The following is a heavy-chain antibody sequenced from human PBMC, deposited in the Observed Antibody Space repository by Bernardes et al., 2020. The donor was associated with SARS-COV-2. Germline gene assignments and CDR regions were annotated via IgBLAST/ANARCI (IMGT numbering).Heavy chain of an antibody. CDR2: ISHDSGNI. D-gene: IGHD1-1*01. Sequence: GGSLRLSCAVSGFSLSAYGMHWVRQAPGKGLEWVAVISHDSGNIFYGDSVKGRFTISRDNSMNTVYLQMTSLRLEDTAVYYCAKEVFASNSLNPNYNLFNWFDPWGRGTLVTVSS. V-gene: IGHV3-30*18. J-gene: IGHJ5*02. CDR1: GFSLSAYG. CDR3: AKEVFASNSLNPNYNLFNWFDP.